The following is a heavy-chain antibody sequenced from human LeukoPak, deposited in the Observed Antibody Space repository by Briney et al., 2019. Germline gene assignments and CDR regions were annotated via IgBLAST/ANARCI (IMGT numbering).Heavy chain of an antibody. J-gene: IGHJ4*02. CDR1: GFTFSSYT. Sequence: GGSLRLSCAASGFTFSSYTMNWVRQAPGKGLEWVSSISTGSSYIYYANSVKGRFTISRDNAKNSLYLQMNSLRAEDTAVYYCARDRLGVEMSTINRFDYWGQGTLVAVCS. V-gene: IGHV3-21*01. CDR3: ARDRLGVEMSTINRFDY. D-gene: IGHD5-24*01. CDR2: ISTGSSYI.